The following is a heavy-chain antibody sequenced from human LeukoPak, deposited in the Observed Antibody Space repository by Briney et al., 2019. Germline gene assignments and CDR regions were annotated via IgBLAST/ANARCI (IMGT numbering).Heavy chain of an antibody. D-gene: IGHD6-19*01. J-gene: IGHJ5*02. CDR1: GGTFSSYT. V-gene: IGHV1-69*02. CDR2: IIPILGIA. CDR3: ARGVGSSGWYFGYNWFDP. Sequence: ASVKVSCKASGGTFSSYTISWVRQAPGQGLEWMGRIIPILGIANYAQKFQGRVTITADKSTSTAYMELSSLRSEDTAVYYCARGVGSSGWYFGYNWFDPWGQGTLVTVSS.